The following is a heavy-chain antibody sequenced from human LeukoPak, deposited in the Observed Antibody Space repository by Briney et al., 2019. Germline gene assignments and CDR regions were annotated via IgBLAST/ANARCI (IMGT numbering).Heavy chain of an antibody. CDR3: ARWFGEPPNFDY. CDR2: VSGSGYDT. J-gene: IGHJ4*02. Sequence: GGSLRLSCGASGFTFSSYAVSWVRQASGKGLEWVSTVSGSGYDTFYTDSVKGRFPISRDNYNNRVFLQMNSLRAEDTAMYYCARWFGEPPNFDYWGQGTLVTVSS. CDR1: GFTFSSYA. D-gene: IGHD3-10*01. V-gene: IGHV3-23*01.